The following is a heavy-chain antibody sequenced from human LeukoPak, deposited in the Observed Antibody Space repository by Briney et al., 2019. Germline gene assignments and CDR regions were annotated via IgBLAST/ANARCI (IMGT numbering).Heavy chain of an antibody. V-gene: IGHV4-59*01. Sequence: SETLSLTCTVSGGSISCYYWSWIRQPPGKGLEWIGYIYYSGSTNYNPSLKSRVTISVDTSKNQFSLKLSSVTAADTAVYYCARGWKRIKSYYYDSSGHPTYAFDIWGQGTMVTVSS. J-gene: IGHJ3*02. CDR2: IYYSGST. CDR1: GGSISCYY. CDR3: ARGWKRIKSYYYDSSGHPTYAFDI. D-gene: IGHD3-22*01.